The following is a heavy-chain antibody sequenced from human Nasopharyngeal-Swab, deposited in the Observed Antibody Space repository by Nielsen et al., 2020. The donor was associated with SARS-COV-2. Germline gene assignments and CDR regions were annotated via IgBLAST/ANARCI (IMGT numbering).Heavy chain of an antibody. CDR3: AKSVILDAFDI. D-gene: IGHD3-16*02. CDR1: GFTFSSYA. V-gene: IGHV3-23*01. J-gene: IGHJ3*02. CDR2: ISGSGGST. Sequence: GESLKISCAASGFTFSSYAMSWVRQAPGKGLEWVSAISGSGGSTYYADSVKGRFTISRDNSKNTLYLRMNSLRAEDTAVYYCAKSVILDAFDIWGQGTMVTVSS.